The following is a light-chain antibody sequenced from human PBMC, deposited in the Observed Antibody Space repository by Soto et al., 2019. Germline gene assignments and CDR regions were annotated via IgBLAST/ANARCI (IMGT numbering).Light chain of an antibody. Sequence: QSALTKPASVSWSPGQSITISCTGSSSDVGSFPYVSWYQQHPGSAPKLLIYEVSDRPSGVSARFSGSKSGNTASLTISGLQTEDEAYYYCSSYTTTTTNVIFVGGTKVTVL. V-gene: IGLV2-14*01. CDR1: SSDVGSFPY. CDR2: EVS. J-gene: IGLJ2*01. CDR3: SSYTTTTTNVI.